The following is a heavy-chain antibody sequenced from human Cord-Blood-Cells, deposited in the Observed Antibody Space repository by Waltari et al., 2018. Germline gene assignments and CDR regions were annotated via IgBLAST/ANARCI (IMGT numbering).Heavy chain of an antibody. CDR3: AKETGAGDY. CDR2: ISWNSGSI. D-gene: IGHD6-19*01. J-gene: IGHJ4*02. V-gene: IGHV3-9*01. Sequence: EVELVESGGGLVPPGRSLRLSCAALGFTFTVFAIHWVRQAPGKGLEWVSGISWNSGSIGYADSVKGRFTISRDNAKNSLYLQMNSLRAEDTALYYCAKETGAGDYWGQGTLVTVSS. CDR1: GFTFTVFA.